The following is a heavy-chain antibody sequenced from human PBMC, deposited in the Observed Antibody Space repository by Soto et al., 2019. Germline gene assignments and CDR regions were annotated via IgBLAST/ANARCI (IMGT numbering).Heavy chain of an antibody. Sequence: SETLSLTCSVSCGSISGSYWSWIRQSPGKGLEWLGYVYYTGSTNYSPSLRSRVSISVDTSKNEFSLRLSSVTAADTAVYFCTRSVAVPGAHIDYWGQGTQVTDSS. D-gene: IGHD6-19*01. V-gene: IGHV4-59*01. CDR3: TRSVAVPGAHIDY. CDR1: CGSISGSY. J-gene: IGHJ4*02. CDR2: VYYTGST.